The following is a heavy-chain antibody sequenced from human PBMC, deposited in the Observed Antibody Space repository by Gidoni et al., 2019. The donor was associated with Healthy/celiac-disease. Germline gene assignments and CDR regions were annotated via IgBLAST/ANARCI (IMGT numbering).Heavy chain of an antibody. CDR1: GFPFSSSA. CDR2: ISGSGVST. D-gene: IGHD3-9*01. V-gene: IGHV3-23*01. J-gene: IGHJ4*02. Sequence: EVQLLVSGGGLVQPGGSLRLSCAASGFPFSSSAIRWVRQGPGKGLEWVSAISGSGVSTYSADSVKGRFTISRDNSKNTLYLQMNSLRAEDTAVYYCAKIDVLRYFDWLLPDANFDYWGQGTLVTVSS. CDR3: AKIDVLRYFDWLLPDANFDY.